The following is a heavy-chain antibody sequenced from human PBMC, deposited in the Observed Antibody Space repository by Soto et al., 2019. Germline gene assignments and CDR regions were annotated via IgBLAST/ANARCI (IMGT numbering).Heavy chain of an antibody. J-gene: IGHJ4*02. CDR3: ARSPVGYSSSWFDY. Sequence: SETLSLTCTVSGGSISSNSHYWGWIRQPPGKGLEWIGSIYYSGNTYYNSSLKSRVTISVDTSKNQFSLKLSSATAADTAVYYCARSPVGYSSSWFDYWGQGTLVTVSS. CDR1: GGSISSNSHY. CDR2: IYYSGNT. V-gene: IGHV4-39*07. D-gene: IGHD6-13*01.